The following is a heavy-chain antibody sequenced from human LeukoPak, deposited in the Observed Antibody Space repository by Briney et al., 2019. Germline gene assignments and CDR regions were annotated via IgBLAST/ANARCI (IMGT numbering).Heavy chain of an antibody. V-gene: IGHV4-59*01. J-gene: IGHJ4*02. D-gene: IGHD6-13*01. Sequence: PSETLSLTCTVSGGSISSYYWSWIRQPPGKGLEWVGYIYYSGSTNYNPSLKSRVTISVDTSKNQFSLKLSSVTAADTAVYYCARLRVAAAGTPRPLYYFDYWGQGTLVTVSS. CDR2: IYYSGST. CDR3: ARLRVAAAGTPRPLYYFDY. CDR1: GGSISSYY.